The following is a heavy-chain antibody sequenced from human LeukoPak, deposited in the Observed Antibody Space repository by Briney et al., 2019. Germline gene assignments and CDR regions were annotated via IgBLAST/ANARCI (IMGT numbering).Heavy chain of an antibody. D-gene: IGHD2-2*03. V-gene: IGHV3-7*01. CDR3: ARDIVVDIVGHMDV. CDR1: GFTFSSYW. J-gene: IGHJ6*03. CDR2: IKQDGSEK. Sequence: GGSLRLSCAASGFTFSSYWMSWVRQAPGKGLEWVANIKQDGSEKYYVDSVKGRFTISGDNAKNSLYLQMNSLRAEDTAVYYCARDIVVDIVGHMDVWGKGTTVTISS.